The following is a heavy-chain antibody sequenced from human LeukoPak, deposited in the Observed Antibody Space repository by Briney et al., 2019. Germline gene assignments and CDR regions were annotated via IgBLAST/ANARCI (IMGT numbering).Heavy chain of an antibody. CDR1: GFTFDDYT. CDR3: AKDQVPAAMTLGDY. J-gene: IGHJ4*02. D-gene: IGHD2-2*01. CDR2: ISWDGGST. Sequence: PGGSLRLSCAASGFTFDDYTMHWVRHAPGKGLEWVSLISWDGGSTYYADSVKGRFTISRDNSKNSLYLQMNSLRTEDTALYYCAKDQVPAAMTLGDYWGQGTLVTVSS. V-gene: IGHV3-43*01.